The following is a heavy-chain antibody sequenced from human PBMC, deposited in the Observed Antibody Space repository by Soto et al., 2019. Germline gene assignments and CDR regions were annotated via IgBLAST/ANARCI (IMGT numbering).Heavy chain of an antibody. CDR1: GFTFSTYA. D-gene: IGHD3-22*01. CDR2: ISGSGGST. V-gene: IGHV3-23*01. Sequence: GGSLRLSCAASGFTFSTYALSWVRQAPGKGLEWVSAISGSGGSTYYADSVKGRFTISRDNSKNTLYLQMNSLRAEDTAVYYCAKDAQAHYYDSSGYYLAFDYWGQGTLVTVSS. CDR3: AKDAQAHYYDSSGYYLAFDY. J-gene: IGHJ4*02.